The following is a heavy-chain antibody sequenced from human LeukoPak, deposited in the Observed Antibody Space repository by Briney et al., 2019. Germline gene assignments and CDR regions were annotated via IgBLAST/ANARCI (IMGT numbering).Heavy chain of an antibody. J-gene: IGHJ4*02. CDR2: ISDNEGTT. Sequence: GGSLRLSCAASGFTFNYYAMSWVRQAPGKGLEWVSGISDNEGTTYYTDSVKGRFTISRDNTKNTVYLQMNNLRADDTAVYFCARHDSFIPYWGQGTLVSVSS. V-gene: IGHV3-23*01. D-gene: IGHD5-18*01. CDR3: ARHDSFIPY. CDR1: GFTFNYYA.